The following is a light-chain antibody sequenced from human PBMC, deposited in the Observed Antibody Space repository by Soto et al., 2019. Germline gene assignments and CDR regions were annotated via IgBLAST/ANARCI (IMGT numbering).Light chain of an antibody. V-gene: IGKV3-20*01. Sequence: EMVLTQSPGTLSLSPGERATLSCRASQSVSSSYLAWYQQKPGQAPRLLIYGASSRATGIPDRFSGSGSGTDFTLTISRLAPEDFAVYYCQQYGSPWTFGQGTKVEIK. J-gene: IGKJ1*01. CDR3: QQYGSPWT. CDR2: GAS. CDR1: QSVSSSY.